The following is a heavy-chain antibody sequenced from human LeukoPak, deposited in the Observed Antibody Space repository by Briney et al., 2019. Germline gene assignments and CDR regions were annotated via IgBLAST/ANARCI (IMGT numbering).Heavy chain of an antibody. J-gene: IGHJ4*02. CDR3: AKVETAIPTGG. CDR1: GFTFGNYG. V-gene: IGHV3-23*01. Sequence: AGGSLRLSCAASGFTFGNYGVSWVRQAPGKGLEWVSAIGGSGGGTYYADSVKGRFTISRDNSRNTLYLQMNSLRAEDTALYYCAKVETAIPTGGWGQGTLVNVSS. CDR2: IGGSGGGT. D-gene: IGHD2-2*02.